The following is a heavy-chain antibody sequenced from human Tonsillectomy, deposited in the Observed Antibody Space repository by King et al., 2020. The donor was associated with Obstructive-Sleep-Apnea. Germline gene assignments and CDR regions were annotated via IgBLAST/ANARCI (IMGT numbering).Heavy chain of an antibody. D-gene: IGHD3-10*01. CDR1: GGSISSGGYY. V-gene: IGHV4-31*03. Sequence: VQLQESGPGLVKPSQTLSLTCIVSGGSISSGGYYWSWIRHHPGKGLEWIGYISYSGSTYCNPSLKSRATISVDTSKNQFSLKLSSVTAADTAVYYCARDPGWFGEFSPNWFDPWGQGTLVTVS. J-gene: IGHJ5*02. CDR3: ARDPGWFGEFSPNWFDP. CDR2: ISYSGST.